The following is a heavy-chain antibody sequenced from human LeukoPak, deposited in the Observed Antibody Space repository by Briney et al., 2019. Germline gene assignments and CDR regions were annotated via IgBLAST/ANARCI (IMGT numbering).Heavy chain of an antibody. CDR3: ARVMGDGWFGELFYYFDY. V-gene: IGHV4-31*03. Sequence: SQTLSLTCTVSGGSISSGGYCWSWIRQHPGKGLEWIGYIYYSGSTYYNPSLKSRVTISVDTSKNQFSLKLSSVTAADTAVYYCARVMGDGWFGELFYYFDYWGQGTLVTVSS. CDR2: IYYSGST. D-gene: IGHD3-10*01. J-gene: IGHJ4*02. CDR1: GGSISSGGYC.